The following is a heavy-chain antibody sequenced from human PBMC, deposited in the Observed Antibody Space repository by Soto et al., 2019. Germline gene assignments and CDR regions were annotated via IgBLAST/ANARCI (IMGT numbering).Heavy chain of an antibody. J-gene: IGHJ4*02. CDR3: ARVEDYGDYFDH. V-gene: IGHV4-61*01. Sequence: SETLSLTCTVSGASVRSGSYYWSWVRQPPGRGLEWIGYIYDTGTTNYNPSLKSRVTMSVDTSKNQFSLKLNSLTAADTAVYYCARVEDYGDYFDHWGQGTLVTVSS. CDR2: IYDTGTT. CDR1: GASVRSGSYY. D-gene: IGHD4-17*01.